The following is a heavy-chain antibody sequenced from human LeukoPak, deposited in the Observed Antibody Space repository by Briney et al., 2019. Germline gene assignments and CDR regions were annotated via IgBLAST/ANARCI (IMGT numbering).Heavy chain of an antibody. V-gene: IGHV1-8*01. CDR2: MSPNSGKT. Sequence: ASVKVSCKASGGTFSSYAINWVRQATGQGLEWMGWMSPNSGKTGYAQKFQGRVTMTRNTSIGTAYMELSSLRSEDTAVYYCARDYGGSSGWFDPWGQGTLVTVSS. D-gene: IGHD4-23*01. CDR3: ARDYGGSSGWFDP. CDR1: GGTFSSYA. J-gene: IGHJ5*02.